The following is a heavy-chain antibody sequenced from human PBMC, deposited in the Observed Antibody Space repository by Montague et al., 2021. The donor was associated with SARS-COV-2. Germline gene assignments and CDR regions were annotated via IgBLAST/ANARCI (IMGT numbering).Heavy chain of an antibody. Sequence: SLSLSCAASGYTYRGSWMSWVRQAPGKGLEWVANINADGNEQNYVDSVKGRFTIPRDNAQNSLYLRLRSLRVEDTSLYYCVRGGGSGWPFENWGQGALVTVSS. CDR1: GYTYRGSW. CDR2: INADGNEQ. D-gene: IGHD6-19*01. J-gene: IGHJ4*02. V-gene: IGHV3-7*01. CDR3: VRGGGSGWPFEN.